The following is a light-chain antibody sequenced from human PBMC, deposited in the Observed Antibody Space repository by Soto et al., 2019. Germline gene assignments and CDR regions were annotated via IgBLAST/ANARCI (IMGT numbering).Light chain of an antibody. CDR3: QSYDSSLSGSV. CDR1: SSNIGAGSD. V-gene: IGLV1-40*01. Sequence: SALTQPPSVSGAPGQSVTISCTGSSSNIGAGSDVHWYQHLPGTPPKVLIYANNNRPSGVPVRFSGSKSGTSASLSITGLQAEDEADYYCQSYDSSLSGSVFGGGTKLTVL. J-gene: IGLJ2*01. CDR2: ANN.